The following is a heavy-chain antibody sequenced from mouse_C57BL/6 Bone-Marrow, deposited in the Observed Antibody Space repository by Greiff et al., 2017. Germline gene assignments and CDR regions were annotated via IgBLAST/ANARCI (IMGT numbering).Heavy chain of an antibody. V-gene: IGHV1-22*01. CDR1: GYTFTDYN. Sequence: VQLKQPGPELVKPGASVKMSCKASGYTFTDYNMHWVKQSPGKSLEWIGYINPNNGGTSYNQKFKGKATLTVNKSSSTAYMELRSLTSEDSAVYYCARHLLWLDYWGQGTSVTVSS. J-gene: IGHJ4*01. D-gene: IGHD2-1*01. CDR3: ARHLLWLDY. CDR2: INPNNGGT.